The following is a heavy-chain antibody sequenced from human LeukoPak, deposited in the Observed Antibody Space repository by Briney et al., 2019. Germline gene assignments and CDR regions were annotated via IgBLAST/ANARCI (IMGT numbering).Heavy chain of an antibody. J-gene: IGHJ6*03. CDR1: GGSIRSYH. V-gene: IGHV4-4*07. Sequence: SETLSLTCTVSGGSIRSYHWSWVRQPAGKTLEWIGRMYSSGDTKYNPSLQSQVTMSVDTSTSQFSLKLTSVTAADTAIYYCARYNSYMDVWGTGTTVTVSS. CDR3: ARYNSYMDV. CDR2: MYSSGDT.